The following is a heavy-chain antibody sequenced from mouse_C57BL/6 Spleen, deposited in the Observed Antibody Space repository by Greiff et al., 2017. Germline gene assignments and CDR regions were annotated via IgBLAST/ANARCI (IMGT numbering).Heavy chain of an antibody. CDR3: ARGGTTVVATNAMDY. D-gene: IGHD1-1*01. J-gene: IGHJ4*01. CDR2: IYPGSGNT. V-gene: IGHV1-66*01. Sequence: QVQLQPSGPELVKPGASVKISCKASGYSFTSYYIHWVKQRPGQGLEWIGWIYPGSGNTKYNEKFKGKATLTADTSSSTAYMQLSSLTSEDSAVYYCARGGTTVVATNAMDYWGQGTSVTVSS. CDR1: GYSFTSYY.